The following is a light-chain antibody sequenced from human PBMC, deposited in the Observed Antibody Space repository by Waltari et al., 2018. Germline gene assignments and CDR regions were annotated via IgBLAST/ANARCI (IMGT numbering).Light chain of an antibody. CDR2: GAS. V-gene: IGKV3-15*01. J-gene: IGKJ1*01. CDR1: HSISSH. CDR3: QQYNLWPPWT. Sequence: EIVMTQSPATLSVSPGARATLSCRDSHSISSHLAWYQQKPGQAPRLLIYGASTRATGIPARFSGSGSGTEFTLTINSLQSEDVAVYYCQQYNLWPPWTFGQGTKVEIK.